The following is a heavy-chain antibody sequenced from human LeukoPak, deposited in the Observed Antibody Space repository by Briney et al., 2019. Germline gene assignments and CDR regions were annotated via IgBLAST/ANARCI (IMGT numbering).Heavy chain of an antibody. J-gene: IGHJ6*03. D-gene: IGHD1-26*01. CDR1: GGSISSHY. CDR3: ARVVGDHWGSYYMDV. Sequence: AETLSLTCTVSGGSISSHYWSWIRQLPGKGLEWIGYIYFSGSTNYKPSLKSRVTISVDTSKNQFSLKLSSVTAADTAVYYCARVVGDHWGSYYMDVWGKGTTVTVSS. CDR2: IYFSGST. V-gene: IGHV4-59*11.